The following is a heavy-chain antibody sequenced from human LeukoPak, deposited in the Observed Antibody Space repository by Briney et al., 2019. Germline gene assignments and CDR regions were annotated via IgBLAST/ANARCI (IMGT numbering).Heavy chain of an antibody. Sequence: SQTLSLTCTVSGGSISSGSYYWSWLRQPAGTGLEWIGRIYTSGSTNYNPSLKSRVTISVDTSKNQFSLKLSSVTAADTAVYYCARLRSGYYLDYWGQGTLVTVSS. CDR3: ARLRSGYYLDY. CDR2: IYTSGST. CDR1: GGSISSGSYY. J-gene: IGHJ4*02. V-gene: IGHV4-61*02. D-gene: IGHD3-22*01.